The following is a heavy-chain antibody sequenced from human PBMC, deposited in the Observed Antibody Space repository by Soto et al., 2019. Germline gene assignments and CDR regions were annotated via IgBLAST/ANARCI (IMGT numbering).Heavy chain of an antibody. CDR2: IYSGGST. CDR3: ARDIPEYSYDSSGYYSY. J-gene: IGHJ4*02. V-gene: IGHV3-66*01. Sequence: EVQLVESGGGLVQPGGSLRLSCAASGFTVSSNYMSWVRQAPGKGLEWVSVIYSGGSTYYADSVKARFTISRDNSKNTLYLQMNSLRAEDTAVYYRARDIPEYSYDSSGYYSYWGQGTLVTVS. D-gene: IGHD3-22*01. CDR1: GFTVSSNY.